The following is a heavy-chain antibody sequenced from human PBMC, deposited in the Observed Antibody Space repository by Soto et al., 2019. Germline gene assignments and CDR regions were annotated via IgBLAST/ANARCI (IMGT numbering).Heavy chain of an antibody. V-gene: IGHV1-69*06. Sequence: QERLVQSGAEVRKPGSSVKVSCKVTGGTSTRYAINWVRQAPGHGLAWMGGIVPMFGTSKYAQKFQGRVTITADTSTNIAYMELRSLRSEDTAVYYCNRGSEYDFWSGYLWGQGTLVSVSS. CDR3: NRGSEYDFWSGYL. CDR2: IVPMFGTS. CDR1: GGTSTRYA. J-gene: IGHJ4*02. D-gene: IGHD3-3*01.